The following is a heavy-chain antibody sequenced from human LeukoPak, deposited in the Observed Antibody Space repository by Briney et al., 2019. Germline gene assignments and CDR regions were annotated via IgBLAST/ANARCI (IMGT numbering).Heavy chain of an antibody. D-gene: IGHD3-10*01. Sequence: PSETLSLTCTVSGGSISSYYWSWIRQPPGKGLEWIGYIYYSGSTNYNPSLKSRVTISVDTSKNQFSLKLSSVTAADTAVYYCASSRFGELLHDAFDIWGQGTMVTVSS. V-gene: IGHV4-59*08. CDR3: ASSRFGELLHDAFDI. J-gene: IGHJ3*02. CDR2: IYYSGST. CDR1: GGSISSYY.